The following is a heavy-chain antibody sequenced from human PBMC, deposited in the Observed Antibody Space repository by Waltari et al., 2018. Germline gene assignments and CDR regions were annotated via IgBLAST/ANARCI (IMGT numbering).Heavy chain of an antibody. CDR1: GYTLTELS. D-gene: IGHD3-10*01. V-gene: IGHV1-24*01. CDR3: ATGMVRGVTTDY. CDR2: CESEDGET. Sequence: QVQLVQSGAEVKKPGASVKVSCKVSGYTLTELSMHWVRQAPGKGLEWMGGCESEDGETSYEQKFQGRVTMTEDRSTDTAYMELSSLRSEDTAVYYCATGMVRGVTTDYWGQGTLVTVSS. J-gene: IGHJ4*02.